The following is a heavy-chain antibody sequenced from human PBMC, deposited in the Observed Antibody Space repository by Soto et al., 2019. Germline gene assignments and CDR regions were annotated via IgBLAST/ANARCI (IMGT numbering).Heavy chain of an antibody. CDR1: GGTFSSYA. V-gene: IGHV1-69*06. D-gene: IGHD3-10*01. CDR2: IIPIFGTA. CDR3: ATSARVRVRGSYYYGMDA. Sequence: ASVKVSCKASGGTFSSYAISWVRQAPGQGLEWMGGIIPIFGTANYAQKFQGRVTITADKSTSTAYMELSSLRSEDTAVYYCATSARVRVRGSYYYGMDAWGQGTTVTVSS. J-gene: IGHJ6*02.